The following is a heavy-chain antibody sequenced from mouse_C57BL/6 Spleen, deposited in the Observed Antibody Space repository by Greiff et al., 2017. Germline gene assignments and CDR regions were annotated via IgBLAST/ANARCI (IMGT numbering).Heavy chain of an antibody. CDR2: ISYDGSN. D-gene: IGHD1-1*01. CDR1: GYSITSGYY. Sequence: EVQLQQSGPGLVKPSQSLSLTCSVTGYSITSGYYWNWIRQFPGNKLEWMGYISYDGSNNYNPSLKNRISITRDTSKNQFFLKLNSVTTEDTATYYCARGGYGSSYDNWGQGTTPTVSS. CDR3: ARGGYGSSYDN. J-gene: IGHJ2*01. V-gene: IGHV3-6*01.